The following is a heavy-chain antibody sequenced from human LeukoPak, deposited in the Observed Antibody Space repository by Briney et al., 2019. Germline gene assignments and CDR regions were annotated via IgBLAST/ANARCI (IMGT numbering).Heavy chain of an antibody. CDR2: ISGDGGST. CDR3: ASGYCGGGSCYPGSLSLDY. V-gene: IGHV3-43*02. D-gene: IGHD2-15*01. Sequence: GGSLRLSCAASGFTFDDYAMHWVRQAPGKGLEWVSLISGDGGSTYYADSVKGRFTISRDNSKNSLYLQMNSLRTEDTALYYCASGYCGGGSCYPGSLSLDYWGQGTLVTVSS. CDR1: GFTFDDYA. J-gene: IGHJ4*02.